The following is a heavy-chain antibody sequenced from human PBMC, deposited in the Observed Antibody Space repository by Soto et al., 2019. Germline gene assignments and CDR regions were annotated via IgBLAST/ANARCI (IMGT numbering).Heavy chain of an antibody. CDR2: IWYDGSNK. D-gene: IGHD2-15*01. CDR1: GFTFSSYG. V-gene: IGHV3-33*01. Sequence: GGSLRLSCAASGFTFSSYGMHWVRQAPGKGLEWVAVIWYDGSNKYYADSVKGRFTISRDNSKNTLYLQMNSLRAEDTAVYYCARMGSXGYCSGGSCYPSDAFDIWGQGTMVTVSS. J-gene: IGHJ3*02. CDR3: ARMGSXGYCSGGSCYPSDAFDI.